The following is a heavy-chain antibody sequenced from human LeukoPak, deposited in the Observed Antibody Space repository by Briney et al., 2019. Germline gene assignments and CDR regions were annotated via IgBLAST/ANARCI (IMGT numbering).Heavy chain of an antibody. CDR3: ARGDPNYYGSGSYPSYYYYYGMDV. CDR2: IIPIFGTA. CDR1: GGTFSSYA. V-gene: IGHV1-69*13. J-gene: IGHJ6*02. Sequence: ASVNVSRKASGGTFSSYAISWVRQAPGQGLEWMGGIIPIFGTANYAQKFQGRVTITADESTSTAYMELSSLRSEDTAVYYCARGDPNYYGSGSYPSYYYYYGMDVWGQGTTVTVSS. D-gene: IGHD3-10*01.